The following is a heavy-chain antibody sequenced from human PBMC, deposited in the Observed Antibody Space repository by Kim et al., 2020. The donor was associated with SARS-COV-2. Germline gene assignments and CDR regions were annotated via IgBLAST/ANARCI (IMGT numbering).Heavy chain of an antibody. Sequence: GGSLRLSCTASGFSFGSFAMSWVRQAPGKGLEWVSAIVGGDTNTYYANSVRGRFTVSRDNSKSTLYLEMSSLRAEDTAVYYCAKMKGHPLPQYSLDYWGQGSLVTVSS. CDR3: AKMKGHPLPQYSLDY. D-gene: IGHD2-15*01. CDR1: GFSFGSFA. CDR2: IVGGDTNT. J-gene: IGHJ4*02. V-gene: IGHV3-23*01.